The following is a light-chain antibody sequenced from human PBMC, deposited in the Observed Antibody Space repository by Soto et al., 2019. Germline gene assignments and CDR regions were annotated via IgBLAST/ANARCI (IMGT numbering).Light chain of an antibody. J-gene: IGKJ4*01. Sequence: DIQLTQSPSSLSASVGDRVIITCRASQSISTLLNWYQHRPGKAPKLLIYSASSLQRGVPPRFSGSGSGADFTLTISSLQPEDFATYYCQQSFNTLTFGGGTKVEIK. CDR3: QQSFNTLT. CDR1: QSISTL. CDR2: SAS. V-gene: IGKV1-39*01.